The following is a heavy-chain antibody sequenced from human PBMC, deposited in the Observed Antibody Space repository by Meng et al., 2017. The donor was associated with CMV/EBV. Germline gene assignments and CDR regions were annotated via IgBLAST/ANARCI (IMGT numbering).Heavy chain of an antibody. D-gene: IGHD1-1*01. V-gene: IGHV4-39*07. CDR1: GGSISSSSYY. Sequence: SETLSLTCTVSGGSISSSSYYWGWIRQPPGKGLEWIGSIYYSGSTYYNPSLKSRVTISVDTSKNQFSLKLSSVTAADTAVYYCAHPTGTTYYYYGMDVWGQGTTVTVSS. J-gene: IGHJ6*02. CDR3: AHPTGTTYYYYGMDV. CDR2: IYYSGST.